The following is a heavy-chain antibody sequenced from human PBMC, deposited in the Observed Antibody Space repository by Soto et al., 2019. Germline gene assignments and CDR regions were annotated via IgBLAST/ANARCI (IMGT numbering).Heavy chain of an antibody. Sequence: SETLSLTCAVYGGSFSGYYWSWIRQPPGKGLEWSGEINHSGSTDYNPSLKSRVMMSVDTSKKQFSLKLRSVTAADTAVYYCVRDGTKTLRDWFDPWGQGISVTVSS. J-gene: IGHJ5*02. V-gene: IGHV4-34*01. CDR3: VRDGTKTLRDWFDP. D-gene: IGHD1-1*01. CDR1: GGSFSGYY. CDR2: INHSGST.